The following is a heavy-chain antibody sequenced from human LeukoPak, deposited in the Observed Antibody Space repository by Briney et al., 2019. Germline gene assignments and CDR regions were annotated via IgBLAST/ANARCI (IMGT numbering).Heavy chain of an antibody. V-gene: IGHV1-18*01. CDR3: AREEGAPIAAANI. D-gene: IGHD6-13*01. Sequence: ASVKVSCKASVYTFTTYTISWVRQAPGQGLEWMGWISTSNGNTNYAQKLQGRVTMTTDTSTSTAYMELRSLRSDDTAVYYCAREEGAPIAAANIWGLGTMVTVSS. CDR1: VYTFTTYT. J-gene: IGHJ3*02. CDR2: ISTSNGNT.